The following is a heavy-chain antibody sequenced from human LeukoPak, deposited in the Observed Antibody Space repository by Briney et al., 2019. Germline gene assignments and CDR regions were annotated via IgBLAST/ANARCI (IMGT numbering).Heavy chain of an antibody. Sequence: TSETLSLTCTVSGGSISSSSYYWGWIRQPPGKALEWIGSIYYSGSTYYNPSLKSRVTISVDTSKNQFSLKLSSVTAADTAVYYCARAIRGVGQYYMDVWGKGTTVTVSS. V-gene: IGHV4-39*07. CDR3: ARAIRGVGQYYMDV. J-gene: IGHJ6*03. CDR2: IYYSGST. CDR1: GGSISSSSYY. D-gene: IGHD3-10*01.